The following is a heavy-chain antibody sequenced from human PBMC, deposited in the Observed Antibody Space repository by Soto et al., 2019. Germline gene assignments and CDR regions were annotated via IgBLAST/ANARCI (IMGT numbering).Heavy chain of an antibody. D-gene: IGHD5-18*01. Sequence: ASVKVSCKASGYTFTSYYMHWVRQAPGQGLEWMGIINPSGGSTSYAQKFQGRVTISRDNSKNTLYLQMNSLRAEDTAVYYCARVDSSWIQLWLPFDYWGQGTLVTVSS. CDR3: ARVDSSWIQLWLPFDY. CDR1: GYTFTSYY. J-gene: IGHJ4*02. CDR2: INPSGGST. V-gene: IGHV1-46*01.